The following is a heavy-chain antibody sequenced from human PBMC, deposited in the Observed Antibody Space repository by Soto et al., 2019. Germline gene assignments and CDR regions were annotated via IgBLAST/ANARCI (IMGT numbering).Heavy chain of an antibody. V-gene: IGHV1-69*02. J-gene: IGHJ3*02. CDR1: GGTFSSYT. D-gene: IGHD3-16*02. CDR3: AVAYDYIWGSYRSAFDI. CDR2: IIPILGIA. Sequence: SVKVSCKASGGTFSSYTISWVRQAPGQGLEWMGRIIPILGIAKYAQKFQGRVTITADKSTSTAYMELSSLRSEDTAVYYCAVAYDYIWGSYRSAFDIWGQGTMVTVSS.